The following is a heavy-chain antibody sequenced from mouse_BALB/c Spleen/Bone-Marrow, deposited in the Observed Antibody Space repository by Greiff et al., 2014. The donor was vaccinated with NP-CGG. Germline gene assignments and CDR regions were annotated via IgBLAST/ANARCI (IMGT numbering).Heavy chain of an antibody. CDR1: GFNIKDTY. V-gene: IGHV14-3*02. CDR2: IDPASGNT. D-gene: IGHD1-1*01. CDR3: ARYRYYGSSYAIDD. Sequence: VQLQQSGAELVKPGASVKLSCTASGFNIKDTYMYWVKQRPEQGLEWMGRIDPASGNTKYDPKFQGKATITADTSSNTAYLQLSSLTSEDTSVYYGARYRYYGSSYAIDDWGQGTSVTVSS. J-gene: IGHJ4*01.